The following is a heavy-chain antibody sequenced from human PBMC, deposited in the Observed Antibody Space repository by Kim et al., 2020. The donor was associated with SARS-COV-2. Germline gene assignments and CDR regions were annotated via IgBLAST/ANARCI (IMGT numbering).Heavy chain of an antibody. CDR3: ARFPLPLGYCSGGSCSSGWLDY. D-gene: IGHD2-15*01. CDR2: IYYSGST. J-gene: IGHJ4*02. CDR1: GGYVSSGSYY. V-gene: IGHV4-61*01. Sequence: SETLSLTCTVSGGYVSSGSYYWSWIRQPPGKGLEWIGYIYYSGSTNYNPSLKSRVTISVDTSKNQFSLKLSSVTAADTAVYYCARFPLPLGYCSGGSCSSGWLDYWGQGTLVTVSS.